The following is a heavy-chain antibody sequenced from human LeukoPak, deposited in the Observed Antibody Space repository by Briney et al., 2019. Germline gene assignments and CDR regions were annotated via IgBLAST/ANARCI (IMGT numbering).Heavy chain of an antibody. D-gene: IGHD6-19*01. CDR3: ARSIAVTGKSWLDP. CDR1: GDSISSGSYY. CDR2: IHTNGGT. Sequence: SQTLSLICTVSGDSISSGSYYWSWIRQPAGKGPEWIGHIHTNGGTKYNPSLESRVTISLETSDNQFSLELNSVTATDTDVYYCARSIAVTGKSWLDPWGQGTLVTVSS. J-gene: IGHJ5*02. V-gene: IGHV4-61*09.